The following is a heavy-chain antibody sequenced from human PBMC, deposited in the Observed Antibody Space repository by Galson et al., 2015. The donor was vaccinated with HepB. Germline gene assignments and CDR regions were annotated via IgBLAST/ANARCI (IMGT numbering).Heavy chain of an antibody. V-gene: IGHV3-30-3*01. J-gene: IGHJ6*02. Sequence: SLRLSCAASGFTFSSYAMHWVRQAPGKGLEWVAVISYDGSNKYYADSVKGRFTISRDNSKNTLYLQMNSLRAEDTAVYYCARDDIAAAENYGMDVWGQGTTVTVSS. CDR2: ISYDGSNK. CDR3: ARDDIAAAENYGMDV. CDR1: GFTFSSYA. D-gene: IGHD6-13*01.